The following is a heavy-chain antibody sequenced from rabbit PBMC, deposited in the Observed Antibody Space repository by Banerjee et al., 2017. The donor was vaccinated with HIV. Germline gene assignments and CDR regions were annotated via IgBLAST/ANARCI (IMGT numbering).Heavy chain of an antibody. CDR1: GFSFTYGYV. V-gene: IGHV1S45*01. CDR3: ARDLDSVIGWNFGW. CDR2: INSFTGRP. J-gene: IGHJ3*01. Sequence: QEQLVESGGGLVQPEGSLTLTCTASGFSFTYGYVMSWVRQAPGKGLEWIASINSFTGRPVYAAWAKDRFTFSKTSSTTVTLQMTSLTAADTATYFCARDLDSVIGWNFGWWGQGTLVTVS. D-gene: IGHD4-1*01.